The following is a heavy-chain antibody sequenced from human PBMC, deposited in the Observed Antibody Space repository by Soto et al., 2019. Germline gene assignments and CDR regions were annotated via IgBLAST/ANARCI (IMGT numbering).Heavy chain of an antibody. CDR3: AGEGVTTSMSLPWMGYHYYGLDV. Sequence: QVQLVQSGADVKKPGSSVKVSCRASGGTFSSHTISWVRQAPGQGLEWMGGIMPMFGVTNYARKFQGRLTMTANESTTTAYMEVSSLTSEDTAVYYCAGEGVTTSMSLPWMGYHYYGLDVWGQGTTVIVSS. V-gene: IGHV1-69*12. D-gene: IGHD1-26*01. J-gene: IGHJ6*02. CDR1: GGTFSSHT. CDR2: IMPMFGVT.